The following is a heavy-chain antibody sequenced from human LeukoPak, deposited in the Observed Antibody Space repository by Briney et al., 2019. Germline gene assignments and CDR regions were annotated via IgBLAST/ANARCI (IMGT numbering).Heavy chain of an antibody. CDR1: GFTFSSYS. J-gene: IGHJ4*02. D-gene: IGHD3-16*01. CDR2: ITSSSYI. CDR3: ARGLVLYGDY. V-gene: IGHV3-21*01. Sequence: GGSLRPSCAASGFTFSSYSMNWVRQARGKWLEWVSSITSSSYIYYADSVKGRFTISRDNAKNSLYLQLNSLRAEDTAVYYCARGLVLYGDYWGQGTLVTVSS.